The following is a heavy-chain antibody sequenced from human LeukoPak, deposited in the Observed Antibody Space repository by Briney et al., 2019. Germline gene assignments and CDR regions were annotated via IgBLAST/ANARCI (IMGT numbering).Heavy chain of an antibody. V-gene: IGHV1-2*02. CDR2: MHPNTGDT. J-gene: IGHJ4*02. CDR3: VRHLTDPTSGDY. CDR1: GYTFTDEY. Sequence: GASVKVSCKPSGYTFTDEYIHWVRQAPGHGLECMGWMHPNTGDTVYVQKFQGRVTFTRDTSISTAYMELHRLRSDDTAVYYCVRHLTDPTSGDYWGQGTLVTVSS. D-gene: IGHD1-14*01.